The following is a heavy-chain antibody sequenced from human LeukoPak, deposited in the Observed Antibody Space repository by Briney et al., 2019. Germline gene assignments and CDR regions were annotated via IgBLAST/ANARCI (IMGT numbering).Heavy chain of an antibody. V-gene: IGHV4-34*01. CDR1: GGSFSGYY. Sequence: SETLSLTCAVYGGSFSGYYWSWIRQPPGKGLEWIGEINHSGSTNYNPSLKSRVTISVDTSKNQFSLKLSSVTAADTAVYYCAGKRGYSYGYPLDYWGQGTLVTVPS. J-gene: IGHJ4*02. CDR3: AGKRGYSYGYPLDY. CDR2: INHSGST. D-gene: IGHD5-18*01.